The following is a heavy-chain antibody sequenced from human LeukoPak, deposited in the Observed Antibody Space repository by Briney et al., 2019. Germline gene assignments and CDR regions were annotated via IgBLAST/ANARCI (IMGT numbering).Heavy chain of an antibody. CDR1: GGSFSGYY. V-gene: IGHV4-34*01. J-gene: IGHJ5*02. D-gene: IGHD6-6*01. CDR2: INHSGST. CDR3: ARHSSSSRGWFDP. Sequence: SETLSLTCAVYGGSFSGYYWSWIRQPPGKGLEWIGEINHSGSTNYNPSLKSRVTISVDTSKNQFSLKLSSVTAADTAVYYCARHSSSSRGWFDPWGQGTLVTVSS.